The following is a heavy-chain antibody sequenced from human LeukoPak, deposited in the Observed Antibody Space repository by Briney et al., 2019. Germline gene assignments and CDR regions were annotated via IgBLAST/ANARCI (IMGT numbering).Heavy chain of an antibody. D-gene: IGHD2-2*01. J-gene: IGHJ4*02. Sequence: SETLSLTCTVSGGSISSYYWSWIRQPPGKGLEWIGYIYYRGSTNYNPSLKSRVTISVDTSKNQFSLKLSSVTAADTAVYYCARGGSTRNLNDRFDYWGQGTLVTVSS. V-gene: IGHV4-59*01. CDR2: IYYRGST. CDR3: ARGGSTRNLNDRFDY. CDR1: GGSISSYY.